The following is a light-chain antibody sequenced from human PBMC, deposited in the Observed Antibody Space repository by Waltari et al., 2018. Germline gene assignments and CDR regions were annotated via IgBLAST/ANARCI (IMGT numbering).Light chain of an antibody. CDR1: PTNDKH. Sequence: DIKMTQYPSSLYASVGDSGTSTCRASPTNDKHLNWYQQKPGKAPRHLYHTTSSVQGGLPSRFSVSGSTSVSALTIASLQPEDSATYYCQQSYSMPPTFGGGTKVEI. CDR3: QQSYSMPPT. CDR2: TTS. J-gene: IGKJ4*01. V-gene: IGKV1-39*01.